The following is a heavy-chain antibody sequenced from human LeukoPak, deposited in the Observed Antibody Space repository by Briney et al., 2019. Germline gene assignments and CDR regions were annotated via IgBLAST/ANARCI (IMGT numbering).Heavy chain of an antibody. Sequence: GGSLRLSCAASGFTFSSYAMNWVRQAPGKGLEWVSAISGGGGTTYYADSVKGRFTISRDNSKNTLFLQMNSLRAEDTAVYYCARDIVVVVAAPNWFDPWGQGTLVTVSS. D-gene: IGHD2-15*01. V-gene: IGHV3-23*01. CDR3: ARDIVVVVAAPNWFDP. CDR2: ISGGGGTT. J-gene: IGHJ5*02. CDR1: GFTFSSYA.